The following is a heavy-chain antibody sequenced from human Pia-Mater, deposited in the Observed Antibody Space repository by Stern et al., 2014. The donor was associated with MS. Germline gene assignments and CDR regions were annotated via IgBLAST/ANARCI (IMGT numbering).Heavy chain of an antibody. D-gene: IGHD3-10*01. Sequence: DQLVESGGGVVQPGRSLRLSCAASGFTFSSYGMHWVRQAPGKGLEWVAVISYDGSNKYYADSVKGLFTISRDNSKNTLYLQMNSLRAEDTAVYYCAKDLPYYYGSGFLWGQGTLVTVSS. CDR3: AKDLPYYYGSGFL. CDR1: GFTFSSYG. CDR2: ISYDGSNK. J-gene: IGHJ1*01. V-gene: IGHV3-30*18.